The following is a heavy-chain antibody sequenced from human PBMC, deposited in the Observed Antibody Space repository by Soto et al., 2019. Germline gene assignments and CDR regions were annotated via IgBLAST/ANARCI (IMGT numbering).Heavy chain of an antibody. D-gene: IGHD1-26*01. J-gene: IGHJ4*02. CDR3: AMEDYYNPGKFAY. Sequence: ASVNVSCKASGYTFSSYGISWVRQAPGQGLEWMGWISAYNGNTNYAQKLQGRVTMTRDTSTSTVYMELSSLRSEETAVYYCAMEDYYNPGKFAYWGQGTLVPGSS. CDR1: GYTFSSYG. V-gene: IGHV1-18*01. CDR2: ISAYNGNT.